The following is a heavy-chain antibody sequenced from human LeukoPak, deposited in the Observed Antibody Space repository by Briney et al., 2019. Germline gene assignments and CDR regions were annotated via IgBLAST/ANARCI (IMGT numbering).Heavy chain of an antibody. D-gene: IGHD2-2*01. V-gene: IGHV4-31*03. Sequence: PSETLSLTCTVSGDSISTGGYYWAWIRQHRERGLEWIGYIYYSGSTHYNPSLQSRVTISVDTSKNQFSLNLNSVTAADTAVYYCARVIVVVPIGVYHYYAMDDWGQGTTVTVSS. J-gene: IGHJ6*02. CDR3: ARVIVVVPIGVYHYYAMDD. CDR2: IYYSGST. CDR1: GDSISTGGYY.